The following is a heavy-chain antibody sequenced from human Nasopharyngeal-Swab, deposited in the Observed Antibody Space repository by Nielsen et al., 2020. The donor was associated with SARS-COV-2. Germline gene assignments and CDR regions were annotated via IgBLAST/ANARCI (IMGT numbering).Heavy chain of an antibody. D-gene: IGHD6-19*01. CDR1: GFTFSAYT. J-gene: IGHJ4*02. CDR2: IKQDGSEK. Sequence: GESLKISCAASGFTFSAYTMNWVRQAPGKGLEWVANIKQDGSEKYYVDSVKGRFTISRDNAKNSLYLQMNSLRAEDTAVYYCAREAVAGYFDYWGQGTLSPSPQ. V-gene: IGHV3-7*01. CDR3: AREAVAGYFDY.